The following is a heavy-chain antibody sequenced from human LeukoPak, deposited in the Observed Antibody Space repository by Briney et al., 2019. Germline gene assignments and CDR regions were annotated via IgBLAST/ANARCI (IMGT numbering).Heavy chain of an antibody. CDR1: GGSFRGYY. Sequence: PSETLSLTCAVYGGSFRGYYWSWIRQPPGKGLEWIGEINHSGSTNYNPSLKSRVTISVDTSKNQFSLKLSSVAAADTAVYYCAREKNSGSYSTGMDVWGQGTTVTVSS. CDR2: INHSGST. D-gene: IGHD1-26*01. J-gene: IGHJ6*02. CDR3: AREKNSGSYSTGMDV. V-gene: IGHV4-34*01.